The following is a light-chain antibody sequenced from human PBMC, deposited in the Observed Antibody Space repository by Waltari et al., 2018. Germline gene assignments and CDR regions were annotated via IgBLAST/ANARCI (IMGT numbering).Light chain of an antibody. J-gene: IGKJ2*01. CDR2: GAS. V-gene: IGKV3-11*01. CDR1: QSVSSY. CDR3: QQRSNWPPMYT. Sequence: EIVLTQSQATLSLSPGERATLSRRASQSVSSYLAWYQQKPGQAPRLLIYGASNRATGIPARFSGSGSGTDFTLTISSLEPEDFAVYYCQQRSNWPPMYTFGQGTKLEIK.